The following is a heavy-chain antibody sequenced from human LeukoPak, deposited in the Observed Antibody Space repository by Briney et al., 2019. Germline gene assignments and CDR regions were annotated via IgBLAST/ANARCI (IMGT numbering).Heavy chain of an antibody. D-gene: IGHD2-8*01. CDR2: ISYDGSNK. V-gene: IGHV3-30*03. Sequence: RRSLRLSCAPSGFTFSSYGMHWVRQAPGQGLEWVAVISYDGSNKYYADSVKGRFTISRDNCTNTLYLQMNSLRAEDTAVYYCAGHGGNVYASIDYWGQGTLVTVSS. CDR1: GFTFSSYG. J-gene: IGHJ4*02. CDR3: AGHGGNVYASIDY.